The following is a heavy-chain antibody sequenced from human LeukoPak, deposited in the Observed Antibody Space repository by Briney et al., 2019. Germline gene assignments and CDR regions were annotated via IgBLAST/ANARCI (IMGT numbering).Heavy chain of an antibody. CDR2: IYYSGRT. Sequence: SETLSLTCVDPVGSICSHYWSCIRQPPGKRLERIGYIYYSGRTNYNPSHKCRVTISVDTSKNQFSLKLSSVTAADTAVYYCARDNYCMDVWGKGTTVTVSS. J-gene: IGHJ6*03. V-gene: IGHV4-59*11. CDR3: ARDNYCMDV. CDR1: VGSICSHY.